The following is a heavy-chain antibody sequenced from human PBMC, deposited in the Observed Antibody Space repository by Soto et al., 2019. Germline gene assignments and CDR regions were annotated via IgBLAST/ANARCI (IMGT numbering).Heavy chain of an antibody. CDR3: SRLVV. V-gene: IGHV3-73*01. Sequence: PGGSLRLSCAASGFNFSGSVIHWVRQASGKGLEWVGRIRSKAYNYATAYAASVEGRFTVPRDDSKNTAYLQMNSLKSEDTAVYYCSRLVVWGQGSLVTVSS. CDR1: GFNFSGSV. J-gene: IGHJ4*02. D-gene: IGHD2-15*01. CDR2: IRSKAYNYAT.